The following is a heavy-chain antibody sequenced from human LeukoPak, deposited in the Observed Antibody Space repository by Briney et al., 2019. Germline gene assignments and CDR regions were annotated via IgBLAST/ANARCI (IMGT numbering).Heavy chain of an antibody. V-gene: IGHV3-23*01. J-gene: IGHJ4*02. CDR2: ISGSGGST. Sequence: PGGSLRLSCAASGFTFSSYSMNWVRQAPGKGLEWVSGISGSGGSTYYADSVKGRFTISRDNSENTLYLQMNSLRAEDTAVYYCAKDKSITIFGVVMYYFDYWGQGTLVTVSS. D-gene: IGHD3-3*01. CDR3: AKDKSITIFGVVMYYFDY. CDR1: GFTFSSYS.